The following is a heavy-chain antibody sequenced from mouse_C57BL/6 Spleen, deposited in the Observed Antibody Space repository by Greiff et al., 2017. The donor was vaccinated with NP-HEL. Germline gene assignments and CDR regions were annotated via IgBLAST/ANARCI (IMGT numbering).Heavy chain of an antibody. J-gene: IGHJ4*01. Sequence: QVQLQQSGPGLVQPSQSLSITCTVSGFSLTSYGVHWVRQSPGKGLEWLGVIWRGGSTDYNAAFMSRLSITKDNSKSQVFFKMNSLQADDTAIYYCAKNHYSNPYAMDYWGQGTSVTVSS. D-gene: IGHD2-5*01. V-gene: IGHV2-5*01. CDR1: GFSLTSYG. CDR2: IWRGGST. CDR3: AKNHYSNPYAMDY.